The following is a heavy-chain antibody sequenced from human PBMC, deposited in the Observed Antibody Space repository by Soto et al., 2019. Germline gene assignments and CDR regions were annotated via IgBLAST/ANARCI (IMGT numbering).Heavy chain of an antibody. CDR3: ARDTYYYGSASSVYGIDV. CDR2: IYYSGST. V-gene: IGHV4-61*01. CDR1: GGSVSSGSYY. J-gene: IGHJ6*02. D-gene: IGHD3-10*01. Sequence: SETLSLTCTVSGGSVSSGSYYWSWIRQPPGKGLEWIGYIYYSGSTNYNPSLKSRVTISVDTSKNQFSLKLSSVTAADTAVYYCARDTYYYGSASSVYGIDVWGQGTTVTVSS.